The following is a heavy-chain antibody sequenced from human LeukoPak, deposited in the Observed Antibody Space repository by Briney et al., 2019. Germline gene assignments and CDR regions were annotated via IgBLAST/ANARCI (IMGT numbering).Heavy chain of an antibody. CDR3: ATWSSSWRTIDY. V-gene: IGHV1-24*01. CDR1: GYTLTELS. D-gene: IGHD6-13*01. J-gene: IGHJ4*02. Sequence: ASVKVSCKVSGYTLTELSMHWVRQAPGKGLEWMGGFDPEDGETIYAQKFQGRVTMTEDTSTDTAHMELSSLRSEDTAVYYCATWSSSWRTIDYWGQGTLVTVSS. CDR2: FDPEDGET.